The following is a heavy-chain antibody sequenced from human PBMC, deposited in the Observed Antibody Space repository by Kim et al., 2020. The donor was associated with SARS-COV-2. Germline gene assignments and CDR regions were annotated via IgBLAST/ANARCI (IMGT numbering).Heavy chain of an antibody. CDR1: TGSFSGYS. CDR3: ARRCTSGSGNFGYFGL. CDR2: INDRGRFST. D-gene: IGHD2-2*01. V-gene: IGHV4-34*01. J-gene: IGHJ2*01. Sequence: SETLSLTCAVYTGSFSGYSWSWIRQPPGGALEWIGEINDRGRFSTTYNPSLKNRVSMSVDTSKNQFSLSLKSVTAADTAVFYCARRCTSGSGNFGYFGLWGRGTRVPVSS.